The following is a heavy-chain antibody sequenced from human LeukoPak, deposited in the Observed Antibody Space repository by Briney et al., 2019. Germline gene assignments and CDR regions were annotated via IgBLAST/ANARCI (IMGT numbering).Heavy chain of an antibody. CDR1: GFTFNNYA. J-gene: IGHJ6*02. Sequence: GGSLRLSCASSGFTFNNYAMTWVRQAPGKGLEGVSAVSGRGDATYYADSVKGRFTISRDDSTNTLYLQMNSLRAEDTAVYHCAKAPPAATNYYYGMDVWGQGTTVTVSS. D-gene: IGHD2-15*01. V-gene: IGHV3-23*01. CDR3: AKAPPAATNYYYGMDV. CDR2: VSGRGDAT.